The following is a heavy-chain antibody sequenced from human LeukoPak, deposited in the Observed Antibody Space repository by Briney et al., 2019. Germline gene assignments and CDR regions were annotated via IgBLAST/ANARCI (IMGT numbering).Heavy chain of an antibody. D-gene: IGHD1-26*01. CDR2: LSGGGGST. Sequence: GGSLRLSCAASGFTFSSYAMSWVRQAPGKGLEWVSALSGGGGSTFYTDSVKGRFTISRDNSKNTLYLQMNSLRAEDTAVYHCAEGGPNSGSNLGYWGQGTLVTVSS. V-gene: IGHV3-23*01. J-gene: IGHJ4*02. CDR3: AEGGPNSGSNLGY. CDR1: GFTFSSYA.